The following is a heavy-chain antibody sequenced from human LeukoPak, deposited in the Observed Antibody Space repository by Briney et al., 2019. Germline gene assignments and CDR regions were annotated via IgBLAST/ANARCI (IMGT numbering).Heavy chain of an antibody. CDR2: IYYTGST. D-gene: IGHD6-13*01. CDR3: ARGSKAAPGTFDY. J-gene: IGHJ4*02. Sequence: SETLSLTCTVSGGSISSYYWSWIRQPPGKGLEWIGYIYYTGSTDYNPSLKSRVAISVDTSKNQFSLRLSSVTAADTAVYYCARGSKAAPGTFDYWGQGTLVTVSS. CDR1: GGSISSYY. V-gene: IGHV4-59*01.